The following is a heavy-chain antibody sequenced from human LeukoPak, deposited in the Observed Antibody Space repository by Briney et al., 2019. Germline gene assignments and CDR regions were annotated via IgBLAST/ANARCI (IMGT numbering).Heavy chain of an antibody. Sequence: GGSLRLSCAASGLTFSSYSMNWVRQAPGKGLEWVSYISGSSSTIYYADSVKGRFTISRDNAKNSLYLQMNSLRDEDTAVYYCARVATMVRVPLDALDIWGQGTMVSVSS. D-gene: IGHD3-10*01. V-gene: IGHV3-48*02. J-gene: IGHJ3*02. CDR3: ARVATMVRVPLDALDI. CDR2: ISGSSSTI. CDR1: GLTFSSYS.